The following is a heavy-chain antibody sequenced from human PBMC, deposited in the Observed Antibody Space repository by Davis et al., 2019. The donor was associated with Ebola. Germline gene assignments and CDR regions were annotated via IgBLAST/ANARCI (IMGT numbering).Heavy chain of an antibody. CDR1: GYTLTDYQ. J-gene: IGHJ6*02. V-gene: IGHV1-2*02. CDR3: ARPGGVPAAIMSKNQDYYYYGMDV. CDR2: INPNSGGT. Sequence: ASVKVSCKASGYTLTDYQMHWVRQAPGQGLEWMGWINPNSGGTNYAQKFQGRVTMTRDTSISTAYMELSWLRSDDTAVYYCARPGGVPAAIMSKNQDYYYYGMDVWGQGTTVTVSS. D-gene: IGHD2-2*02.